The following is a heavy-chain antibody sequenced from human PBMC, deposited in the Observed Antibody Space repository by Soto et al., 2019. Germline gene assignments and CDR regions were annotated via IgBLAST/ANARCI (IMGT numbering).Heavy chain of an antibody. D-gene: IGHD3-22*01. CDR3: ARGVYYYDPRLFDY. CDR2: INHSGRT. Sequence: HSDTTYIARAVYRGTFCVLFWSGIRQPPRKGLERHGEINHSGRTGDNRSLRSRVTISVDTSKTQFSLKLRYVTAADTAVYYCARGVYYYDPRLFDYLGQGTLVTVSS. CDR1: RGTFCVLF. V-gene: IGHV4-34*01. J-gene: IGHJ4*02.